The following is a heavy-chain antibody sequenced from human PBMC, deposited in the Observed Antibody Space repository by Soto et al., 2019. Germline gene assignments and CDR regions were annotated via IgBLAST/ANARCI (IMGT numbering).Heavy chain of an antibody. CDR3: ARAKAYSSFDY. Sequence: SETLSLTCAVSGYSISSGYYWGWIRQPPGKGLEWIGSIYHSGSTCYNPSLKSRVTISVDTSKNQFSLKLSSVTAADTAVYYCARAKAYSSFDYWGQGTLVTVSS. J-gene: IGHJ4*02. D-gene: IGHD6-19*01. CDR2: IYHSGST. CDR1: GYSISSGYY. V-gene: IGHV4-38-2*01.